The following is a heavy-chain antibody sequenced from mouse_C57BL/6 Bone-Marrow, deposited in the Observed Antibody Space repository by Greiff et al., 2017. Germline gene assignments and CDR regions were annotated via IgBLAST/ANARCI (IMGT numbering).Heavy chain of an antibody. D-gene: IGHD1-1*01. V-gene: IGHV1-72*01. CDR3: AKGHYCGSSDYAMDY. CDR1: GYTFTSYW. CDR2: IDPNSGGT. J-gene: IGHJ4*01. Sequence: QVQLQQSGAELVKPGASVKLSCKASGYTFTSYWMHWVKQRPGRGLEWIGRIDPNSGGTKYNEKFKSKATLTADKPSSTAYRQLSSLTSEDSAVYYCAKGHYCGSSDYAMDYWGQGTSVTVSS.